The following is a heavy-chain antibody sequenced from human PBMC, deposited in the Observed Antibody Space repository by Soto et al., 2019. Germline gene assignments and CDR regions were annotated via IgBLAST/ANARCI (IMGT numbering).Heavy chain of an antibody. CDR2: INHSGST. CDR3: ARGADDCSGGSCYLNYFDY. D-gene: IGHD2-15*01. J-gene: IGHJ4*02. Sequence: PSETLSLTCAVYGGSFSGYYWSWIRQPPGKGLEWIGEINHSGSTNYNPSLKSRVTISVDTSKNQFSLKLSSVTAADTAVYYCARGADDCSGGSCYLNYFDYWGQGTLVTVS. CDR1: GGSFSGYY. V-gene: IGHV4-34*01.